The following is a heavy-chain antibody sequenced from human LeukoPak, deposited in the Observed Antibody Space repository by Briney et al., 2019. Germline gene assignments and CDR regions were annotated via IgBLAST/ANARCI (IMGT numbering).Heavy chain of an antibody. CDR1: GFTVSSNY. J-gene: IGHJ6*02. V-gene: IGHV3-53*01. Sequence: GGSLRLSCAASGFTVSSNYMSWVRQAPGKGLEWVSVIYSGGGTYYADSVKGRFTISRDNSKNALYLQMNSLRAEDTAVYYCARDFPPEYYYDSPRYGMDVWGQGTTVTVSS. D-gene: IGHD3-22*01. CDR3: ARDFPPEYYYDSPRYGMDV. CDR2: IYSGGGT.